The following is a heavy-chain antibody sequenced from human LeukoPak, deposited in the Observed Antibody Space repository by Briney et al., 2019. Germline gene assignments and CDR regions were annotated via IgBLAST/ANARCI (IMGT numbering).Heavy chain of an antibody. Sequence: PSETLSLTCTVSGGSISSYYWSWIRQPPGKGLEWIGYIYYSGSTNYNPSLKSRVTISVDTSKSQFSLKLSSVTAADTAVYYCASSEYSSSLIFDYWGQGTLVTVSS. CDR1: GGSISSYY. V-gene: IGHV4-59*01. J-gene: IGHJ4*02. D-gene: IGHD6-13*01. CDR3: ASSEYSSSLIFDY. CDR2: IYYSGST.